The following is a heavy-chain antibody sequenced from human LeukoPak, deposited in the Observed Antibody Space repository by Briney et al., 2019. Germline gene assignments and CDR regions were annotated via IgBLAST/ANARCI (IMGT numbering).Heavy chain of an antibody. CDR3: GRPYRVYGHFPFDY. Sequence: PSETLSLTCTVSGASISGSPYYWGWIRQSPGKGLEWIGSFYDGGSIYYNPSLESRVIVSVDTSKNQFSLNMSSVTAADTAMYYCGRPYRVYGHFPFDYWGQGIPVTVSS. CDR2: FYDGGSI. V-gene: IGHV4-39*01. J-gene: IGHJ4*02. CDR1: GASISGSPYY. D-gene: IGHD3-10*01.